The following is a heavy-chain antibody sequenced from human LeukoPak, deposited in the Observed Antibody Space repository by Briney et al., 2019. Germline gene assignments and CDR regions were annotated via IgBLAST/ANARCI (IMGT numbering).Heavy chain of an antibody. CDR1: GGSFSGYY. CDR3: ASVVRGVINYFDY. D-gene: IGHD3-10*01. CDR2: INHSGST. J-gene: IGHJ4*02. V-gene: IGHV4-34*01. Sequence: SETLSLTCAVYGGSFSGYYWSWIRQPPRKGLEWIGEINHSGSTNYNPSLKSRVTISVDTSKNQFSLELSSVTAADTAVYYCASVVRGVINYFDYWGQGTLVTVSS.